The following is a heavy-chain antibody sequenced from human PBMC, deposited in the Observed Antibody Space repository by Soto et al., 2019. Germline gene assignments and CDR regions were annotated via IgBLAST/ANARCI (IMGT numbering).Heavy chain of an antibody. D-gene: IGHD3-22*01. CDR3: ARVVYYYDSSGYYYVWYFDY. CDR2: IGTAGDT. CDR1: GFTFSSYD. Sequence: SLKISCAASGFTFSSYDMHWVRQATGKGLEWVSAIGTAGDTYYPGSVKGRFTISRENAKNSLYLQMNSLRAEDTAVYYCARVVYYYDSSGYYYVWYFDYWGQGTLVTVSS. V-gene: IGHV3-13*01. J-gene: IGHJ4*02.